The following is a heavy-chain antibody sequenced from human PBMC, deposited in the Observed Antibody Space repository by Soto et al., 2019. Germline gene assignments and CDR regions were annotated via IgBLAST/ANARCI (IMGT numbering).Heavy chain of an antibody. CDR1: GGSIVGDY. CDR2: IYYRGST. Sequence: SETLSVTKTVAGGSIVGDYGSCILKHPGKGLEWIGYIYYRGSTNYNPSLKSRVTISVDTSKNQFSLKLSSVTAADTAVYYCARDQVTIFGVVPTGWFDHWGQGTPVTVSS. D-gene: IGHD3-3*01. J-gene: IGHJ5*02. V-gene: IGHV4-59*01. CDR3: ARDQVTIFGVVPTGWFDH.